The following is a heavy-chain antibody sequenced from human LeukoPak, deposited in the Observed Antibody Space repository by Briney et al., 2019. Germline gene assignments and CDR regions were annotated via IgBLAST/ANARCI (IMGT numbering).Heavy chain of an antibody. Sequence: GASVKVSCKASGGTFSSYGISWVRQAPGQGLEWMGGIIPTFGTANYAQKFQGRVTITTDESTGTAYMELSSLRSEDTAVYYCASCRPGDYYGSGSYYICTGFDYWGQGTLVTVSS. CDR2: IIPTFGTA. J-gene: IGHJ4*02. CDR1: GGTFSSYG. D-gene: IGHD3-10*01. V-gene: IGHV1-69*05. CDR3: ASCRPGDYYGSGSYYICTGFDY.